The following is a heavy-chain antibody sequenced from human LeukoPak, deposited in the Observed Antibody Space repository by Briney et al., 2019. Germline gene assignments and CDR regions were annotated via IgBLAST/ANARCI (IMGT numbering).Heavy chain of an antibody. CDR1: GFTVSDSY. CDR3: ARESITSGWYLY. J-gene: IGHJ4*02. Sequence: PGGSLRLSCAASGFTVSDSYMSWVCQAPGKGLEWVSTIYKEGNTYHADSVKGRFTMSRDNSKNTLYLQMNSLRVEDTAIYYCARESITSGWYLYWGQGTLVTVSS. D-gene: IGHD6-19*01. V-gene: IGHV3-53*01. CDR2: IYKEGNT.